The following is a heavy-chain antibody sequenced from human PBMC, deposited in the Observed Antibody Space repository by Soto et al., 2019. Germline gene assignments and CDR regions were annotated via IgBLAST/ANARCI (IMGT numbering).Heavy chain of an antibody. CDR3: ARDLLDGEYSSGL. Sequence: QPRGSLLLSCAASVFTFSIYWMPWVRQAPGKGLVWVSRINSDGSSTSYADSVKGRFTISRDNAKNTLYLQMNSLRAEDTAVYYCARDLLDGEYSSGLWGQGTMVTVSS. CDR2: INSDGSST. V-gene: IGHV3-74*01. CDR1: VFTFSIYW. D-gene: IGHD6-25*01. J-gene: IGHJ4*02.